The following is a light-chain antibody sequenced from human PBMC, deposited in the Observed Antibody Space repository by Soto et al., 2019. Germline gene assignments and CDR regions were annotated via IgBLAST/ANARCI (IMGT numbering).Light chain of an antibody. Sequence: EIVLTQSPAILSLSPGERATLSCRASQSVGSHLAWYQQKPGQAPRLLIYDASNRATGFPARFSGSGSGTDFTLTISSLEPEAIAVYYCLQRSNWPLTFGGGTKVEIK. V-gene: IGKV3-11*01. CDR1: QSVGSH. CDR3: LQRSNWPLT. CDR2: DAS. J-gene: IGKJ4*01.